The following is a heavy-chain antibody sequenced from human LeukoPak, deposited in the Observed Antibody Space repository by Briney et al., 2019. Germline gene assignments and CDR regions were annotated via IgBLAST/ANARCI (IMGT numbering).Heavy chain of an antibody. Sequence: SETLSLTCAVSGFPISSDKYWGWIRQPPRKGLEWIGSIYHTGSTYYNPSLKSRATISVDTSKNQFSLKLNSVTAADTAVYYCARLSYYYYYMDVWGRGTTVTVSS. D-gene: IGHD3-10*01. CDR2: IYHTGST. J-gene: IGHJ6*03. CDR3: ARLSYYYYYMDV. CDR1: GFPISSDKY. V-gene: IGHV4-38-2*01.